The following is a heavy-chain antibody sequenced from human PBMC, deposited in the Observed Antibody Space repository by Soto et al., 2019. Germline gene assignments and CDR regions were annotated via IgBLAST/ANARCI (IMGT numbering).Heavy chain of an antibody. CDR2: ISTYSGDT. CDR1: GYTFFTYD. D-gene: IGHD5-12*01. CDR3: ARHHGPTTSENGFDP. J-gene: IGHJ5*02. Sequence: QVHLVQSGVEVKTPGASVKVSCQASGYTFFTYDISWVRQAPGQGLEWMGWISTYSGDTKYAQKFQGRVTMTTDTSTTTAYLELSSLRSDDTAVYYCARHHGPTTSENGFDPWGQGTLVTVYS. V-gene: IGHV1-18*01.